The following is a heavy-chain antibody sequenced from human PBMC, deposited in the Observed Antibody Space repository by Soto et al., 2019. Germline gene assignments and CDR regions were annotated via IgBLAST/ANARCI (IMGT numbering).Heavy chain of an antibody. D-gene: IGHD3-10*01. J-gene: IGHJ6*02. CDR1: GFTFSSYG. CDR2: IWYDGSNK. V-gene: IGHV3-33*01. Sequence: QVQLVESGGGVVQPGRSLRLSCAASGFTFSSYGMHWVRQAPGKGLEWVAFIWYDGSNKYYADSVKGRFTISRDNSKNTLYLQMNSLRAEDKAVYYCASERGAYGYGSGMVIWGQGTTVAVCS. CDR3: ASERGAYGYGSGMVI.